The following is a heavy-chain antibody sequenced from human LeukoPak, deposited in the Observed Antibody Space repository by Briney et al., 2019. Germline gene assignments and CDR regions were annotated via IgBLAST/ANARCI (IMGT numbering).Heavy chain of an antibody. V-gene: IGHV4-34*01. CDR1: GGSFSGYY. CDR3: ARGSGSYSGRFDH. Sequence: SETLSLTCAVYGGSFSGYYWSWIRQPPGKGLEWIGEINHSGSTNYNPSLKSRVTISVDTSKNQFSLNLSSVTAADTAVYYCARGSGSYSGRFDHWGQGTLVTVSS. J-gene: IGHJ4*02. CDR2: INHSGST. D-gene: IGHD1-26*01.